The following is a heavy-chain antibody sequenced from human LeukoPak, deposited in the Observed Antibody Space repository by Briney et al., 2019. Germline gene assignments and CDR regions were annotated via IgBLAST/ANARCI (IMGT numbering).Heavy chain of an antibody. V-gene: IGHV1-18*01. D-gene: IGHD6-19*01. Sequence: APLKAPCKASAYTFTSYGISWVRQAPGQGLERMGWISAYNGNTNYAQKLQGRVTMTTDTSTSTAYMELRSLRSDDTAVYYCARPSYSSGWYSNAFDIWGQGTMVTVSS. J-gene: IGHJ3*02. CDR2: ISAYNGNT. CDR1: AYTFTSYG. CDR3: ARPSYSSGWYSNAFDI.